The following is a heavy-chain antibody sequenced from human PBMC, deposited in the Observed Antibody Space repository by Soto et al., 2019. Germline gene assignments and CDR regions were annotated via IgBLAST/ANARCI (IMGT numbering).Heavy chain of an antibody. CDR3: VRRHVAATGIDWFDP. V-gene: IGHV1-2*06. Sequence: ASVKVSCKASGYIFTDYYMHWVRQAPGQKLEWMGRINPNSGGTNYAQKFQGRVTMTRDTSMSTAYTELSSLRSEDTAVYYCVRRHVAATGIDWFDPWGQGTLVTVSS. CDR1: GYIFTDYY. CDR2: INPNSGGT. J-gene: IGHJ5*02. D-gene: IGHD6-13*01.